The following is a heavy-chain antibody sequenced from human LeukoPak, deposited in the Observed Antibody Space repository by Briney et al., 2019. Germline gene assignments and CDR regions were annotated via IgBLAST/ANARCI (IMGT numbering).Heavy chain of an antibody. Sequence: SETLSPTCISPGASVNENYWSWIRQPPRKAPEGIGHIYNGVSTIYNPSPTSRVTISVDTPRNQFSLKLTSLTAADTAMYYCAQSHGWPGFDFWSQGALVTVSS. CDR3: AQSHGWPGFDF. D-gene: IGHD6-19*01. J-gene: IGHJ4*02. CDR2: IYNGVST. CDR1: GASVNENY. V-gene: IGHV4-59*08.